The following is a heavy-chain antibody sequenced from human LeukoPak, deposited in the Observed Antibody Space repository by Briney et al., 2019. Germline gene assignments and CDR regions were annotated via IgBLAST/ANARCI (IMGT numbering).Heavy chain of an antibody. V-gene: IGHV3-48*03. CDR2: ISSSGSTI. D-gene: IGHD3-22*01. Sequence: PGGSLRLSCAASGFTFSSYEMNWVRQAPGKGLEWVSYISSSGSTIYYADSVKGRFTISRDNAKNSLYLQMNSLRAEDTAVYYCARGGDSSGYYWDRSNYMDVWGKGTTVTVSS. CDR3: ARGGDSSGYYWDRSNYMDV. J-gene: IGHJ6*03. CDR1: GFTFSSYE.